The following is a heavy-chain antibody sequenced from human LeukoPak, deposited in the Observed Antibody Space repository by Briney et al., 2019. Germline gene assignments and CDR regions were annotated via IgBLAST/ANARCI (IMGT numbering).Heavy chain of an antibody. CDR3: ARDPGYGLGVEYGDY. J-gene: IGHJ4*02. Sequence: GGSLRFSSAGSGFTVSGNYMSWVRPGQGLGLEWRSVIHRGGSTYYAESVKGRFTISRDSSKNTVLPQMDSLRAEDTAVYYGARDPGYGLGVEYGDYGGQGTLVTVSA. CDR1: GFTVSGNY. D-gene: IGHD3-10*01. V-gene: IGHV3-66*01. CDR2: IHRGGST.